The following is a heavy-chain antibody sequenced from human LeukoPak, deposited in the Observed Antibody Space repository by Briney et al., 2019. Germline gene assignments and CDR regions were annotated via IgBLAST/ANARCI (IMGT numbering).Heavy chain of an antibody. Sequence: GGSLRLSCAASGFTFSNYGIHWVRQAPGKGLEWVAVMLYDGTNKNYADSVKGRFTISRDSSKNTLYLQMDSLRVEDTAVYYCAKAPFGVVPDWFDPWGQGTLVTVSS. J-gene: IGHJ5*02. CDR3: AKAPFGVVPDWFDP. D-gene: IGHD3-3*01. CDR2: MLYDGTNK. V-gene: IGHV3-30*18. CDR1: GFTFSNYG.